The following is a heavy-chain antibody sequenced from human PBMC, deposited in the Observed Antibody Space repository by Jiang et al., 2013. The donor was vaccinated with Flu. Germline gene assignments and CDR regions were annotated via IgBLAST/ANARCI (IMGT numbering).Heavy chain of an antibody. J-gene: IGHJ5*02. CDR2: MNLTVVT. Sequence: RQATGQGLEWMGWMNLTVVTQAMHRSSRAESPLTRNTSISTAYMELSSLRSEDTAVYYCAILGPYYYDSSGYYRVNPWGQGTLVTVSS. D-gene: IGHD3-22*01. V-gene: IGHV1-8*01. CDR3: AILGPYYYDSSGYYRVNP.